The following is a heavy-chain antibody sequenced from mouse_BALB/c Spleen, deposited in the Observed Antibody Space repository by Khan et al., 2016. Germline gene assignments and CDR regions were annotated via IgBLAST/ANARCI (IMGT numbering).Heavy chain of an antibody. CDR2: ISYSGCT. J-gene: IGHJ3*01. Sequence: EVQLQESGPGLVKPSQSLSLTCTVTGYSITSDYAWNWIRQFPGNKLEWMGYISYSGCTRYNPSLKSRIPITRDTSKNQFFLQLNSVTTEDTATYYCARSLLAWFAYWGQGTLVTVSA. CDR3: ARSLLAWFAY. V-gene: IGHV3-2*02. D-gene: IGHD2-1*01. CDR1: GYSITSDYA.